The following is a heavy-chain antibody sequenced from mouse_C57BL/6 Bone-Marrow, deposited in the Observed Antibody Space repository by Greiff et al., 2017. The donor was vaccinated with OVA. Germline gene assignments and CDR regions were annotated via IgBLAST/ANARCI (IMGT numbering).Heavy chain of an antibody. CDR2: IDPENGDT. V-gene: IGHV14-4*01. J-gene: IGHJ2*01. Sequence: EVKLQESGAELVRPGASVKLSCTASGFNIKDDYMHWVKQRPEQGLEWIGWIDPENGDTEYASKFQGKATITADTSSNTAYLQLSSLTSEDTAVYYCTTSITTVVATGYWGQGTTLTVSS. CDR1: GFNIKDDY. D-gene: IGHD1-1*01. CDR3: TTSITTVVATGY.